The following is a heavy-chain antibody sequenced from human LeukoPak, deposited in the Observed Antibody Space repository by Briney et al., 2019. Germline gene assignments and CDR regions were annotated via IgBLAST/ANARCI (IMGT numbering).Heavy chain of an antibody. CDR2: MHYSGAT. Sequence: SETLSLTCTVSGGSISSSNYYWGWIRQPPGKGLKWIGSMHYSGATYDNPSLKSRVTISVDTSKNQFSLKLSSATAADTAVYYCARERYSSSWQDYFDYWGQGTLVTVSS. V-gene: IGHV4-39*07. D-gene: IGHD6-13*01. J-gene: IGHJ4*02. CDR3: ARERYSSSWQDYFDY. CDR1: GGSISSSNYY.